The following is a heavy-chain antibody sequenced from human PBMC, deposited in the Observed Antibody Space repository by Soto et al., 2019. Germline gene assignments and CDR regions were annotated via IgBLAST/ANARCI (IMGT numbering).Heavy chain of an antibody. CDR1: GFTFSDYY. CDR2: ISSSGTYT. V-gene: IGHV3-11*06. D-gene: IGHD6-13*01. CDR3: ASLPQQLVDY. J-gene: IGHJ4*02. Sequence: GGSLRLSCAASGFTFSDYYMSWIRQAPGKGLEWVSYISSSGTYTNYADSVKGRFTISRDNAKNSLYLQMNSLRAEDTAIYYCASLPQQLVDYWGQGTLVTVSS.